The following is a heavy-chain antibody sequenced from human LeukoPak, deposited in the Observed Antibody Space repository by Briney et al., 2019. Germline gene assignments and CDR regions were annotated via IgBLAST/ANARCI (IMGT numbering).Heavy chain of an antibody. V-gene: IGHV3-21*01. D-gene: IGHD3-9*01. J-gene: IGHJ5*02. CDR2: ISSSSSYI. CDR3: AREISDDILTGYYIGYNWFDP. Sequence: PGGSLRLSCAASGFTFSSYSMNWVRQAPGKGLEWVSSISSSSSYIYYADSVEGRFTISRDNAKNSLYLQMNSLRAEDTAVYYCAREISDDILTGYYIGYNWFDPWGQGTLVTVSS. CDR1: GFTFSSYS.